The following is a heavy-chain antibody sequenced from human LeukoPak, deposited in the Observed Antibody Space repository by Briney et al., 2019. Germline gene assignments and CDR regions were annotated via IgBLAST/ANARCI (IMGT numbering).Heavy chain of an antibody. Sequence: PGGSLRLSCAASGFTFSSYAMSWVRQAPGRGLEWVSAISGSGGSTYYADSVKGRFTISRDNSKNTLYLQMNSLRAEDTAVYYCAKYVSGWSYFDYWGRGTLVTVSS. CDR3: AKYVSGWSYFDY. V-gene: IGHV3-23*01. CDR2: ISGSGGST. D-gene: IGHD6-19*01. CDR1: GFTFSSYA. J-gene: IGHJ4*02.